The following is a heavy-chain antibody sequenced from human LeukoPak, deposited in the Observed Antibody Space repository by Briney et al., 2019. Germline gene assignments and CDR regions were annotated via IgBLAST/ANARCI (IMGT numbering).Heavy chain of an antibody. V-gene: IGHV3-23*01. CDR3: AKDLVCRFTLTSCYRDY. D-gene: IGHD2-2*01. Sequence: GGSLRLSCAASGFTFSSYGMSWVRQAPGKGLQWVSAISGSGGSTYYADSVRGRFTISRDNSKNTLYLQMNSLRAEDTAVYYCAKDLVCRFTLTSCYRDYWGQGTPVTVSS. CDR1: GFTFSSYG. CDR2: ISGSGGST. J-gene: IGHJ4*02.